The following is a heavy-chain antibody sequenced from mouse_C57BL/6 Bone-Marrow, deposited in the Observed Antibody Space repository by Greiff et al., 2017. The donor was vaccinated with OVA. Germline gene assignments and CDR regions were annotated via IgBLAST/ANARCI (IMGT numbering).Heavy chain of an antibody. CDR1: GYTFTSYW. CDR3: ARGPSDAMDY. CDR2: IHPNSGST. Sequence: QVQPKQPGAELVKPGASVKLSCKASGYTFTSYWMHWVKQRPGQGLEWIGMIHPNSGSTNYNEKFKSKATLTVDKSSSTAYMQLSSLTSEDSAVYYCARGPSDAMDYWGQGTSVTVSS. V-gene: IGHV1-64*01. J-gene: IGHJ4*01.